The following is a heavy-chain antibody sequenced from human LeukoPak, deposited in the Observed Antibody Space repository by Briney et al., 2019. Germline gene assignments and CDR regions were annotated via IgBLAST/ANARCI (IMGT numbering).Heavy chain of an antibody. CDR2: VYSNGER. J-gene: IGHJ5*02. Sequence: GGSLRLSCAASGFTVSDYYMSWVRKAPGKGLEWVSVVYSNGERYHADSVKGRFALSRDNSKNTLYLQMNSLRVEDTAVYYCTRDPDAWGQGTLVTVSS. V-gene: IGHV3-66*01. CDR3: TRDPDA. CDR1: GFTVSDYY.